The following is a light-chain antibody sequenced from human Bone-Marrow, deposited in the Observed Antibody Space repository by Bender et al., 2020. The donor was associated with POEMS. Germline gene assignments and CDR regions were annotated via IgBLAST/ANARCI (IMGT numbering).Light chain of an antibody. V-gene: IGLV2-11*01. CDR3: AAWEDSLNGWV. CDR2: DVS. J-gene: IGLJ3*02. CDR1: SNDVGGYHF. Sequence: QSALSQPRSVSGSPGQSVTISCTGTSNDVGGYHFVSWYQQHPGKAPKLIIFDVSRRPSGIPVRFSGSKSGTSASLAISGLQSEDEADYYCAAWEDSLNGWVFGGGTKLTVL.